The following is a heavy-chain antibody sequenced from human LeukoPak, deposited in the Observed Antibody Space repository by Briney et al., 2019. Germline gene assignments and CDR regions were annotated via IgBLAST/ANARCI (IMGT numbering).Heavy chain of an antibody. D-gene: IGHD3-22*01. Sequence: SETLSLTCTVSGGSISSSSYYWGWIRQPPGTGLEWIGSIYYSGSTYYNPSLKSRVTISVDTSKNQFSLKLSSVTAADTAVYYCARPSSGYYLNDAFDIWGQGTMVTVSS. CDR1: GGSISSSSYY. CDR2: IYYSGST. CDR3: ARPSSGYYLNDAFDI. J-gene: IGHJ3*02. V-gene: IGHV4-39*01.